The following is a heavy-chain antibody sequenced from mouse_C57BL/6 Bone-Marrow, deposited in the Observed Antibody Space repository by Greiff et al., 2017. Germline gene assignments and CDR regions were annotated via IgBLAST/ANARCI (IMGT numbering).Heavy chain of an antibody. J-gene: IGHJ4*01. CDR3: ERGANWGIYYYAMDY. CDR1: GYTFTDYN. Sequence: EVQLQQSGPELVKPGASVKMSCKASGYTFTDYNMHWVKQSHGKSLEWIGYINPNNGGTSYNQKFKGKATLTVNKSSSTAYMELRSLTSEDSAVYYCERGANWGIYYYAMDYWGQGTSVTVSS. D-gene: IGHD4-1*01. CDR2: INPNNGGT. V-gene: IGHV1-22*01.